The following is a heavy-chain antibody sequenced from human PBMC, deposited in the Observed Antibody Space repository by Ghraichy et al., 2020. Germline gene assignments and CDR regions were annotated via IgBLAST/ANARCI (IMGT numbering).Heavy chain of an antibody. Sequence: GGSLRLSCAASGFTFSGYAMSWVRQPPGRGLEWVSSISATGHITYYAASVKGRFTISRDNSRNTLFLQIDTLRAEDTAVFYCAKDIPGGVAGGEFDYWGQGTLVTVSS. D-gene: IGHD3-16*01. CDR3: AKDIPGGVAGGEFDY. J-gene: IGHJ4*02. CDR1: GFTFSGYA. V-gene: IGHV3-23*01. CDR2: ISATGHIT.